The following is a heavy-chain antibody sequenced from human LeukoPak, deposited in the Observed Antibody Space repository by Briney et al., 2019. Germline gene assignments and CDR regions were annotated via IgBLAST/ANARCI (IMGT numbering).Heavy chain of an antibody. Sequence: GGSLRLSCAASGFTFSNYAMQWVRQAPGKGLEWVAVISYTGNTKYYVDSVKGRFTISRDNSKNTLYLQMNSLRAEDTAVYYCVKESDEYSSSSSDYWGQGTLVTVSS. J-gene: IGHJ4*02. CDR3: VKESDEYSSSSSDY. CDR2: ISYTGNTK. V-gene: IGHV3-30*04. CDR1: GFTFSNYA. D-gene: IGHD6-6*01.